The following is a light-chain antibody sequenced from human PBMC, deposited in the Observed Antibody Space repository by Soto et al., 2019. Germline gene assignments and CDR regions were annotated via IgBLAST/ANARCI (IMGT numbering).Light chain of an antibody. CDR1: QSVSSK. CDR3: QQYNNWPGT. V-gene: IGKV3-15*01. Sequence: EIVLTQSPGTLSVSPGERATLSCRASQSVSSKLAWYQQKPGQAPRLLFYGASTGATGIPARFSGSGSETEFTLSISSLQSVDFAVYYCQQYNNWPGTFGQGTKVDIK. J-gene: IGKJ1*01. CDR2: GAS.